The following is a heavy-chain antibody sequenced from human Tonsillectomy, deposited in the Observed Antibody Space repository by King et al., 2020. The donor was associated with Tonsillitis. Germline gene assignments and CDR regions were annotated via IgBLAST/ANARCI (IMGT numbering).Heavy chain of an antibody. CDR2: ISYDGSNK. CDR3: AKANHGTAINYYYGMDV. CDR1: GFTFSSYG. Sequence: QLVQSGGGVVQPGRSLRLSCAASGFTFSSYGMHWVRQAPGKGLEWVAVISYDGSNKYYADSVKGRFTISRDNSKNTLYLQMNSLRAEDTAVYYCAKANHGTAINYYYGMDVWGQGTTVTVSS. J-gene: IGHJ6*02. D-gene: IGHD5-18*01. V-gene: IGHV3-30*18.